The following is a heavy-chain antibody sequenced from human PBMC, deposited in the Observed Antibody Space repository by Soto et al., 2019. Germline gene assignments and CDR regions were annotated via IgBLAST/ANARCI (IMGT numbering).Heavy chain of an antibody. D-gene: IGHD6-6*01. V-gene: IGHV1-69*13. Sequence: SVKVSCKASGGTFSSYAISWVRQAPGQGLEWMGGIIPIFGTANYAQKFQGRVTITADESTSTAYMELSSLRSEDTAVYYCAREYNSSPYYYYGMDVWGQGTKVTVSS. CDR1: GGTFSSYA. J-gene: IGHJ6*02. CDR2: IIPIFGTA. CDR3: AREYNSSPYYYYGMDV.